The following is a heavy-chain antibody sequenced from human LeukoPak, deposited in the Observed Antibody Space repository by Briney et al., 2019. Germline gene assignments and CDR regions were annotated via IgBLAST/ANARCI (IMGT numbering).Heavy chain of an antibody. CDR1: GFSCSSDA. Sequence: GGSLRRACAASGFSCSSDAMSGVRQAPGKGLEWVSAISGSGGSTYYADSVKGRFTISRDNSKNTLYLQMNSLRAEDTAVYYCAKGYSNHYWGQGTLVTVSS. CDR2: ISGSGGST. J-gene: IGHJ4*02. CDR3: AKGYSNHY. D-gene: IGHD4-11*01. V-gene: IGHV3-23*01.